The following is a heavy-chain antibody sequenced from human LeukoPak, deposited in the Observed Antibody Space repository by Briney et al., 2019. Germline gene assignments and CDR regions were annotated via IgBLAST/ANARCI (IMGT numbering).Heavy chain of an antibody. J-gene: IGHJ6*02. CDR3: ARAPPAYYYGMDV. CDR1: GFTFSTYT. Sequence: GGSLRLSCAASGFTFSTYTMNWVRQAPGKGLEWISYISSSGSTIYYADSVKGRFTISRDNSKNSLYLQMNSLRAEDTALYYCARAPPAYYYGMDVWGQGTTVTVSS. D-gene: IGHD2-2*01. CDR2: ISSSGSTI. V-gene: IGHV3-48*04.